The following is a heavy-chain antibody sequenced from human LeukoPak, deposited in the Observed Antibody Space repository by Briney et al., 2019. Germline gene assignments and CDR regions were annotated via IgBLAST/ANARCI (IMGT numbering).Heavy chain of an antibody. Sequence: SSQTLSLTCTVSGGSISSGGYYWSWIRQHPGKGLEWTGYIYYSGSTYYNPSLKSRVTISVDTSKNQFSLKLSSVTAADTAVYYCARHRRSSPYFDYWGQGTLVTVSS. V-gene: IGHV4-31*03. CDR1: GGSISSGGYY. CDR2: IYYSGST. J-gene: IGHJ4*02. CDR3: ARHRRSSPYFDY. D-gene: IGHD3-10*01.